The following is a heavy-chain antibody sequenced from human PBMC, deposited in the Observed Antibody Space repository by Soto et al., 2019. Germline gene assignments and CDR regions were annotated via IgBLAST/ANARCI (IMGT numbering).Heavy chain of an antibody. CDR2: IYWDDDK. CDR3: EHTRGAGNSAWFDP. J-gene: IGHJ5*02. CDR1: GFSLSTSGAG. Sequence: QITLKESGPTLVKPTQTLTLTCTFSGFSLSTSGAGVGWIRQPPGKALEWLAVIYWDDDKRYSPSLKRRLTITRNTSKDQVVLTMTNVDPVDTGTYYCEHTRGAGNSAWFDPWGQGTLDTVSS. D-gene: IGHD6-13*01. V-gene: IGHV2-5*02.